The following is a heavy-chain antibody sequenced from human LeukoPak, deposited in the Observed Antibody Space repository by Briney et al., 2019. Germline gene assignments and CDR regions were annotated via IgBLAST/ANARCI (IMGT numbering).Heavy chain of an antibody. CDR1: GYTFTSYD. D-gene: IGHD6-13*01. CDR3: ARVFRTFVAAAAN. V-gene: IGHV1-8*01. J-gene: IGHJ4*02. Sequence: ASVKVSCKASGYTFTSYDINWVRQATGQGLEWMGWMNPNSGKTGYAQKFQGRVTMTRNTSISTAYMELSSLRSEDTAVYYCARVFRTFVAAAANCGQGTLVTVSS. CDR2: MNPNSGKT.